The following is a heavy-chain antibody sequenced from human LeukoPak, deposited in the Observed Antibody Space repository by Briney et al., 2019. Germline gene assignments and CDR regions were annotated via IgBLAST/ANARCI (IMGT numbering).Heavy chain of an antibody. CDR3: ARGALYYDILTGYYTSYYFDY. Sequence: SETLSLTCAVYGESFSGYYWGWIRQPPGKGLEWIGSIYYSGSTYYNPSLKSRVTISVDTSENQFSLKLSSVTAADTAVYYCARGALYYDILTGYYTSYYFDYWGQGTLVTVSS. J-gene: IGHJ4*02. CDR2: IYYSGST. CDR1: GESFSGYY. V-gene: IGHV4-34*01. D-gene: IGHD3-9*01.